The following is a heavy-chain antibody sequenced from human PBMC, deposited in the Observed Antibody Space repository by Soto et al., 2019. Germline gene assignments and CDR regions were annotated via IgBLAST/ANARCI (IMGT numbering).Heavy chain of an antibody. CDR1: GFTFSSYA. Sequence: QVQLVESGGGVVQPGRSLRLSCAASGFTFSSYAMHWVRQAPGKGLEWVAVISYDGSNKYYADSVKGRFTISRDNSKNTLYLQMNSLRAEDTAVYYCARDWGSSWSPYGMDVWAKGPRSPSP. CDR3: ARDWGSSWSPYGMDV. D-gene: IGHD6-13*01. V-gene: IGHV3-30-3*01. CDR2: ISYDGSNK. J-gene: IGHJ6*02.